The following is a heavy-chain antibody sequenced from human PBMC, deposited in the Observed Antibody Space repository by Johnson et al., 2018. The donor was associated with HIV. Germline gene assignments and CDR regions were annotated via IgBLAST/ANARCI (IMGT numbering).Heavy chain of an antibody. CDR3: AREGLIVGATLGAFDI. CDR2: IGYDGNDK. D-gene: IGHD1-26*01. Sequence: QVQLVESGGGLVQPGGSLKLSCAASGFTFSGSAMHWVRQASGKGLEWVAAIGYDGNDKDYADSVKGRFTISRDNSRNTLYLHLNSLRAEDTAVYYCAREGLIVGATLGAFDIWGQGTMVTVSS. V-gene: IGHV3-30*04. CDR1: GFTFSGSA. J-gene: IGHJ3*02.